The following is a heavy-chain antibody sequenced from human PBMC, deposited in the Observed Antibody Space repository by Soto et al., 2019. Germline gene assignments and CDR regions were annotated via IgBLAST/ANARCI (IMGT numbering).Heavy chain of an antibody. CDR3: AREDTGLITPSIGMDV. Sequence: TLARTCTVSGGSISSDHNYWNWIRESAARGLQWIGYINYSGRTYYNTSLKSRAIISLDTSKNQFSLKLRSVTAADTAVYYCAREDTGLITPSIGMDVWGQCTTVTVS. J-gene: IGHJ6*02. CDR1: GGSISSDHNY. D-gene: IGHD3-16*01. V-gene: IGHV4-30-4*01. CDR2: INYSGRT.